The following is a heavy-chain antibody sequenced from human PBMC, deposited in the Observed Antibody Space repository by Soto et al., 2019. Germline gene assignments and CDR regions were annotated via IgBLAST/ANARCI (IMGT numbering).Heavy chain of an antibody. CDR2: INPNSGGT. J-gene: IGHJ3*02. V-gene: IGHV1-2*04. CDR1: GYTFTGYY. Sequence: ASVKISCKASGYTFTGYYMHWVRQAPGQGLEWMGWINPNSGGTNYAQKFQGWVTMTRDTSISTAYMELSRLRSDDTAVYYCARDSGSGSYYGAFDIWGQGTMVTVS. D-gene: IGHD1-26*01. CDR3: ARDSGSGSYYGAFDI.